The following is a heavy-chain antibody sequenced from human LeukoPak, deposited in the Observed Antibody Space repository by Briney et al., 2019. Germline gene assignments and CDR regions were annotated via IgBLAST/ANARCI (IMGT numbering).Heavy chain of an antibody. D-gene: IGHD3-10*01. CDR3: ARVRYYVSGSYSGDYYYYYMDV. Sequence: PGGSLRLSCAASGFTFSTYSMNWVRQAPGKGLEWVSSITSSSTSIYYADSVKGRFTISRDNAKNSLYLQMSSLRAEDTAVYYCARVRYYVSGSYSGDYYYYYMDVWGKGTTVTISS. V-gene: IGHV3-21*01. CDR2: ITSSSTSI. CDR1: GFTFSTYS. J-gene: IGHJ6*03.